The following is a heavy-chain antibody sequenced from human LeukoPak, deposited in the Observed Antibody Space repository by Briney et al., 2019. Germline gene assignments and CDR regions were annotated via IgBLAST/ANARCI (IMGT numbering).Heavy chain of an antibody. Sequence: SVKVSCKASGGTFSSYAISWVRQAPGQGLEWMGGIIPIFGTANYAQKFQGRITITADESTSTAYMELSSLRSEDTAVYYCARGYCSSTSCFSYFQHWGQGTLVTVSS. D-gene: IGHD2-2*01. CDR1: GGTFSSYA. V-gene: IGHV1-69*13. J-gene: IGHJ1*01. CDR3: ARGYCSSTSCFSYFQH. CDR2: IIPIFGTA.